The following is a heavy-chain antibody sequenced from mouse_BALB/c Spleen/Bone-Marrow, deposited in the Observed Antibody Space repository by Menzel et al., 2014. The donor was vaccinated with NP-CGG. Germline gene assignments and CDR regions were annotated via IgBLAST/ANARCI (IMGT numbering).Heavy chain of an antibody. J-gene: IGHJ2*02. CDR3: VREGPLYFDY. V-gene: IGHV2-9*02. CDR2: IWAGGTT. CDR1: GFSLTNYG. Sequence: QVQLQQSGPGLMAPSQSLSITCTASGFSLTNYGVHWVRQPPGKGLEWLGIIWAGGTTNYNSALMSRLSISKDNSKSQVFLKMNSLQTDDTAVYYCVREGPLYFDYWGQGTSLTVSS.